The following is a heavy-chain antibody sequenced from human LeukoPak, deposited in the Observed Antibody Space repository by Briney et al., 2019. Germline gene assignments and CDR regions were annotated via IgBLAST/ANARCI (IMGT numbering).Heavy chain of an antibody. J-gene: IGHJ5*02. Sequence: ASVKVSCKASGYTFTGYYMHWVRQAPGQGLEWMGWINPNSGGTNYAQKFQGRVTMTRDTSISTAYMELSRLRSDDTAVYYCARGRVLRFLESWFDPWGQGTLVTVSS. V-gene: IGHV1-2*02. CDR1: GYTFTGYY. CDR2: INPNSGGT. CDR3: ARGRVLRFLESWFDP. D-gene: IGHD3-3*01.